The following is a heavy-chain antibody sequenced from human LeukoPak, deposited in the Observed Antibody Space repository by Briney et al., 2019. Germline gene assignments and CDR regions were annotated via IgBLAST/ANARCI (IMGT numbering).Heavy chain of an antibody. V-gene: IGHV4-4*03. CDR1: GGAISSINR. Sequence: PRTLSPTRAVSGGAISSINRGRWVRHPPGKDLEWIGETFHSGSTTYNSSLRSRVTISVDKSKNQFSLKLTSVTAADTAVDYCAGSSSSWIFDYWGQGTLVIVSS. CDR2: TFHSGST. D-gene: IGHD6-13*01. J-gene: IGHJ4*02. CDR3: AGSSSSWIFDY.